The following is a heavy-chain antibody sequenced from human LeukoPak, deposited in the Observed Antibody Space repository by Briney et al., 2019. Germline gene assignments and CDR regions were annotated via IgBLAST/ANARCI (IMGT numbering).Heavy chain of an antibody. CDR2: ITGSGGST. CDR1: GFTFTTYA. Sequence: GGSLRLSCGASGFTFTTYAMTWVRQAPGKGLEWVSSITGSGGSTYYAGSVKGRFTISRDNSKNTLYLQMNSLRAEDTAVYYCAKGRGAFDNWGQGTMVTVSS. CDR3: AKGRGAFDN. D-gene: IGHD3-10*01. V-gene: IGHV3-23*01. J-gene: IGHJ3*02.